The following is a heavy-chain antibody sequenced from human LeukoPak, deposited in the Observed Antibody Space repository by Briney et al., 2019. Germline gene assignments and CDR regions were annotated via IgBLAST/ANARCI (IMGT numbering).Heavy chain of an antibody. CDR2: IYYSGST. Sequence: PSETLSLTCTVSGGSISSYYWSWIRHPPGKGLEWIGYIYYSGSTNYNPSLKSRVTISVDTSKNQFSLKLSSVTAADTAVYYCARNVLYSMDVWGQGTTVTVSS. J-gene: IGHJ6*02. D-gene: IGHD3-16*01. V-gene: IGHV4-59*01. CDR1: GGSISSYY. CDR3: ARNVLYSMDV.